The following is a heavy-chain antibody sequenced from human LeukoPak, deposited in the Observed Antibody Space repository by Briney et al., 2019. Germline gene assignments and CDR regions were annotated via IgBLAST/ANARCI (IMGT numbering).Heavy chain of an antibody. CDR2: MNEDGSGR. D-gene: IGHD3-10*01. Sequence: GGSLRLSCAASGFTFTSAWMSWLRQTPEKGLEWVAHMNEDGSGRFYVDSAKGRFTISRDDTQNSVYLQMNSLKVEDTAVYYCAAWFGESVPWGQGTLVTVSS. CDR1: GFTFTSAW. CDR3: AAWFGESVP. J-gene: IGHJ5*02. V-gene: IGHV3-7*01.